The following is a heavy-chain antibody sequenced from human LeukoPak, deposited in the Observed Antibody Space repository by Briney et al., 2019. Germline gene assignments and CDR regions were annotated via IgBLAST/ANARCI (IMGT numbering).Heavy chain of an antibody. CDR1: GGTFSSYA. CDR2: IIPIFGTA. CDR3: ARESTVTTERAFDI. V-gene: IGHV1-69*06. D-gene: IGHD4-17*01. J-gene: IGHJ3*02. Sequence: SVKVSCKASGGTFSSYAISWVRQAPGQGLEWMGGIIPIFGTANYAQKFQGRVTITADKSTSTAYMELSSLRSEDTAVYYCARESTVTTERAFDIWGQGTMVTVSS.